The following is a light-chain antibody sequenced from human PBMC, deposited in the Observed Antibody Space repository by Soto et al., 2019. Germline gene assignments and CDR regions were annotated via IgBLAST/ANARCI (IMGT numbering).Light chain of an antibody. CDR3: SSYTTSISYV. CDR2: DVS. V-gene: IGLV2-14*01. Sequence: QPAFGAGSSWPLIPLPFTGNIRDVGGYNTVSWYQQHPGKVPKLMIHDVSDRPSWVSDRFSGSKSGNTASLTISGLQAEDEADYYCSSYTTSISYVFGSGTKVTVL. J-gene: IGLJ1*01. CDR1: IRDVGGYNT.